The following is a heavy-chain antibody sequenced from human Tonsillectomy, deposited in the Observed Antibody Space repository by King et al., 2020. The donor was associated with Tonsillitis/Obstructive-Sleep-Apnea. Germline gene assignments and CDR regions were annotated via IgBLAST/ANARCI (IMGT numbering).Heavy chain of an antibody. CDR2: ISYDGSNK. CDR1: GFTFSSYS. V-gene: IGHV3-30*04. CDR3: ARDNYNWNDVLIGTYYYYYGVDV. Sequence: QVQLVESGGGVVQPGRSLRLSCAASGFTFSSYSMYWVRQAPGKGLEWVAVISYDGSNKYYADSVKGRFTISRDNSKNTLYLQMNSLRAEDTAVYYCARDNYNWNDVLIGTYYYYYGVDVWGQGTTVTVSS. J-gene: IGHJ6*02. D-gene: IGHD1-20*01.